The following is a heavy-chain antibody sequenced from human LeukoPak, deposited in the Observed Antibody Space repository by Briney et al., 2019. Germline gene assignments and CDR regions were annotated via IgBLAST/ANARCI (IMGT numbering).Heavy chain of an antibody. CDR3: AKSGRNWAYLEY. CDR1: GFTFSNYG. Sequence: GGSLRLSCAVSGFTFSNYGMHWVRQAPGRGLEWVAVIWYDGTNKYYADSVRGRFTISRDSSKNTLYLQMNSLRAEDTAVYYCAKSGRNWAYLEYWGQGTLVTASS. J-gene: IGHJ4*02. V-gene: IGHV3-33*06. D-gene: IGHD7-27*01. CDR2: IWYDGTNK.